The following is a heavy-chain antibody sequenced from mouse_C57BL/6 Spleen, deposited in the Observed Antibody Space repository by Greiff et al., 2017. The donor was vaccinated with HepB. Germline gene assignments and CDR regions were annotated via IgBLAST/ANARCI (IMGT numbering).Heavy chain of an antibody. Sequence: EVQLKESGGGLVQPKGSLKLSCAASGFSFNTYAMNWVRQAPGKGLEWVARIRSKSNNYATYYADSVKDRFTISRDDSESMLYLQMNNLKTEDTAMYYCVRLHYDYDGGYYFDYWGQGTTLTVSS. D-gene: IGHD2-4*01. V-gene: IGHV10-1*01. CDR3: VRLHYDYDGGYYFDY. CDR2: IRSKSNNYAT. J-gene: IGHJ2*01. CDR1: GFSFNTYA.